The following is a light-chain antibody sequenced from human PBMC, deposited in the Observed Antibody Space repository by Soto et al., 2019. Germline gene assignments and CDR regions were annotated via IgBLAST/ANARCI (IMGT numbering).Light chain of an antibody. CDR1: QDFSNY. V-gene: IGKV1-33*01. Sequence: DIQMTQSPSSLSASVGDRVTITCQASQDFSNYLNWYQQKLGKAPKLLIYDASNLETGVPSRFSGSGSGTYFSFTISSLQPEDFAVYYCQQYGRSSITFGQGTRLEVK. J-gene: IGKJ5*01. CDR3: QQYGRSSIT. CDR2: DAS.